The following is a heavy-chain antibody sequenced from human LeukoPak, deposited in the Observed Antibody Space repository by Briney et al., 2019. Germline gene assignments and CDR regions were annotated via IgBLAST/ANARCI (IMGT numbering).Heavy chain of an antibody. V-gene: IGHV1-69*05. J-gene: IGHJ4*02. CDR2: IIPIFGTA. D-gene: IGHD1-7*01. CDR1: GGTFSSYA. CDR3: ARDLVIYGGDNWNYYGPED. Sequence: GASVKVSCKASGGTFSSYAISWVRQAPGQGLEWMGGIIPIFGTANYAQKFQGRVTMTTDTSTSTAYMELRSLRSDDTAVYYCARDLVIYGGDNWNYYGPEDWGQGTLVTVSS.